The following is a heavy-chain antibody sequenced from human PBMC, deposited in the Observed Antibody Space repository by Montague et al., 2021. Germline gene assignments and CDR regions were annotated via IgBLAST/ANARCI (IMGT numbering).Heavy chain of an antibody. D-gene: IGHD3-10*01. CDR3: THRRYYGSGNYDGHFDY. Sequence: PALVKPTQTLTLTCTFSGFSLSTSGVAVGWVRQPPGRALEWLALIYWDDDKRYSPSLKSRLTITKDTSTDQVVLTVTSMDPVDTATYYCTHRRYYGSGNYDGHFDYWGQGTLVTVSS. V-gene: IGHV2-5*02. CDR2: IYWDDDK. J-gene: IGHJ4*02. CDR1: GFSLSTSGVA.